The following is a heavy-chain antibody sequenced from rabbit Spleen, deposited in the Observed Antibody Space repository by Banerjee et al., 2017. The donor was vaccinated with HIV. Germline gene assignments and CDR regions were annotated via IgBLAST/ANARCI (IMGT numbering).Heavy chain of an antibody. CDR3: AREGGIVVAGAFDL. Sequence: QSLEESGGGLVQPEGSLTLTCTASGFSFSSRYYMCWVRQAPGKGLEWIGCIGFGSTGNTYYASWAKGRFTISKTSSTTVTLQMTSLTAADTATYFCAREGGIVVAGAFDLWGQGTLVTVS. V-gene: IGHV1S40*01. D-gene: IGHD4-1*01. J-gene: IGHJ4*01. CDR2: IGFGSTGNT. CDR1: GFSFSSRYY.